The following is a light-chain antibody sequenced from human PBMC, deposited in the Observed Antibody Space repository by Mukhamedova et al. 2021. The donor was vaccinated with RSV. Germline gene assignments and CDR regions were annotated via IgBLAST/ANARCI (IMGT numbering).Light chain of an antibody. V-gene: IGLV2-14*01. CDR3: SSYTSSHTYV. CDR2: EVS. J-gene: IGLJ1*01. CDR1: SDVGGYKY. Sequence: SDVGGYKYVSWYQQNLGKVPKVMIYEVSNRPSGVSNRFSGSKSGNTASLTISGLQPEDEADYYCSSYTSSHTYVFGSGTKVTVL.